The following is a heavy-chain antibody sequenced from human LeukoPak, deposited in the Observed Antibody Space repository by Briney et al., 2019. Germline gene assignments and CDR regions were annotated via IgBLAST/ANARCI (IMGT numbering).Heavy chain of an antibody. V-gene: IGHV4-59*01. Sequence: SSETLSLTCTVSGVSISSYYWSWIRQPPGKGLEWIGYIYYSGSTNYNPSLKSRVTISVDTSKNQFSLKLSSVTAADTAVYYCARDYASAFDIWGQGTMVTVSS. CDR3: ARDYASAFDI. J-gene: IGHJ3*02. CDR1: GVSISSYY. D-gene: IGHD4-17*01. CDR2: IYYSGST.